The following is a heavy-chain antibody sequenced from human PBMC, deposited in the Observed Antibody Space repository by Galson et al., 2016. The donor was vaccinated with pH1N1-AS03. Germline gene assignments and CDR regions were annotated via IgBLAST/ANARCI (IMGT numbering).Heavy chain of an antibody. CDR3: ARDIISTAVLTSYFGP. V-gene: IGHV4-61*02. CDR1: GDSINSGDYH. J-gene: IGHJ5*02. D-gene: IGHD3-9*01. CDR2: ISTIGLT. Sequence: TLSLTCTVSGDSINSGDYHWSWIRQPAGKGLEWIGRISTIGLTNYKASLRGRVTMSIDTSKSQSSLKLTSVTAADTAVYYCARDIISTAVLTSYFGPWGQGTRVTVAS.